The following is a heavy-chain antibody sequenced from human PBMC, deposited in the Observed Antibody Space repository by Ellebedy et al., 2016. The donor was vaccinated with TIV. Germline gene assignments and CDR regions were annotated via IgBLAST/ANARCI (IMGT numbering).Heavy chain of an antibody. Sequence: GESLKISCAASGFSLRSYLMHWVLQAPGKGLEWVANIKQNGSEKYYVDSVKGRFTISRDNAKNSLYLQMNSLRAEDTAVYFCGRAIGSGSCYWGQGTLVTVSS. CDR3: GRAIGSGSCY. CDR1: GFSLRSYL. CDR2: IKQNGSEK. V-gene: IGHV3-7*01. D-gene: IGHD3-10*01. J-gene: IGHJ4*02.